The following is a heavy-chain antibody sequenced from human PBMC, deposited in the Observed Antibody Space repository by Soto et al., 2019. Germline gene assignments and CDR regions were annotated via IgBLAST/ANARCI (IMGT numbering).Heavy chain of an antibody. D-gene: IGHD3-22*01. V-gene: IGHV1-18*01. CDR2: ISAFNGDT. CDR3: ARDCSHYDSNDY. J-gene: IGHJ4*02. Sequence: ASVKVSCNTSGYTFSSFGISWMRQVPGQGLEWMGWISAFNGDTKSSQKVQGRLTMTTDTSTSTAYMELRSLTSVDTAIYYCARDCSHYDSNDYWGQGSLVTVSS. CDR1: GYTFSSFG.